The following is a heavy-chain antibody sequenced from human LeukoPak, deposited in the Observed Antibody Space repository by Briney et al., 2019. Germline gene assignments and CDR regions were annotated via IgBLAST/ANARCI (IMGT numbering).Heavy chain of an antibody. CDR2: VYPDDSDT. Sequence: GDSLKISCKGSGYMFTRYWIAWVRQTPGKGLEWMGIVYPDDSDTRYSPAFQGQVTISADKSITTAYLHWSSLKASDTAVYYCARPSGTYFPFDYWGQGTLVTVSS. J-gene: IGHJ4*02. CDR3: ARPSGTYFPFDY. D-gene: IGHD1-26*01. CDR1: GYMFTRYW. V-gene: IGHV5-51*01.